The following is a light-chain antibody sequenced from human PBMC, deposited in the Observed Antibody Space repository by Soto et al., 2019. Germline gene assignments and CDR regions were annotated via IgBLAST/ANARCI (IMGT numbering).Light chain of an antibody. CDR1: SSDVGAYNY. Sequence: QSALTQPPSASGSPEQSVTISCTGTSSDVGAYNYVSWYQQLPGKAPKLIIYEVSKRPSGVSYRFSGTKSGNTASLTVSGLQAEDEADYYCCSYTRSATLIFGTGTKVT. CDR3: CSYTRSATLI. V-gene: IGLV2-8*01. CDR2: EVS. J-gene: IGLJ1*01.